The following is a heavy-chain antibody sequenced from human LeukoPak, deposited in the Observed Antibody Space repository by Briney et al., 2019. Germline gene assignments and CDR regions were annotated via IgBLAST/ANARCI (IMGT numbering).Heavy chain of an antibody. CDR1: GYSISSAYY. Sequence: SETLSLTCAVSGYSISSAYYWGWIRQPAGKGLEWIGRIYTSGSTNYNPSLKSRVTMSVDTSKNQFSLKLSSVTAADTAVYYCAREGPQLLYAYYYYYMDVWGKGTTVTVSS. CDR2: IYTSGST. CDR3: AREGPQLLYAYYYYYMDV. J-gene: IGHJ6*03. D-gene: IGHD2-2*02. V-gene: IGHV4-4*07.